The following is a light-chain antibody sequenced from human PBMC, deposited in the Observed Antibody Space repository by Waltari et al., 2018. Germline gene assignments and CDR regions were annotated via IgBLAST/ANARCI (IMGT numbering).Light chain of an antibody. Sequence: DIVLTQTPLSLSVTPGQPATISCTSSQSLLHSDGKTYLYWYLQKAGQSPHLLIYGLSSRFPGVPDRFSGSGFGTDFTLEISRVEADDVGVYYCMQGLNLPLTFGPGTKVDIK. CDR2: GLS. CDR3: MQGLNLPLT. J-gene: IGKJ3*01. V-gene: IGKV2-29*03. CDR1: QSLLHSDGKTY.